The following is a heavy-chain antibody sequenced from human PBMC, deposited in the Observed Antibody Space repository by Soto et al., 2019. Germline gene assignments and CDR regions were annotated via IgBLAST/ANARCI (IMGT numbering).Heavy chain of an antibody. CDR1: GGSLSSGY. J-gene: IGHJ4*02. Sequence: PSETLCLTWTVSGGSLSSGYWNWIRQPPRKELEWIGYIYYSGSTNYNPSLKSRVTISIDTSKNQFSLKLSSVTAADTAVYYCARGPIGAAYFDYLGQGTLVT. CDR3: ARGPIGAAYFDY. D-gene: IGHD6-13*01. V-gene: IGHV4-59*01. CDR2: IYYSGST.